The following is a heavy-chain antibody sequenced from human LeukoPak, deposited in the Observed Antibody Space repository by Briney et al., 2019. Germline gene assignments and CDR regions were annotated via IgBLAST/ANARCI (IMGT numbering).Heavy chain of an antibody. V-gene: IGHV4-59*08. Sequence: SETLSLTCTVSRDSISTYYWSWIRQPPGKGLEWIGYIRYSGSANYNPSLRSRVTISIDTSKNQFSLKLSSVTAADTAVYHCARLVYDSSGYYFDYWGQGTLVTVSS. J-gene: IGHJ4*02. CDR2: IRYSGSA. D-gene: IGHD3-22*01. CDR3: ARLVYDSSGYYFDY. CDR1: RDSISTYY.